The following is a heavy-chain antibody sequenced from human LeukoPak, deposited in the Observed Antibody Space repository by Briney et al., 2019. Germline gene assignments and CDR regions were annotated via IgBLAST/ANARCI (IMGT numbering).Heavy chain of an antibody. CDR1: GFTFSSYS. CDR3: ARVPPGVVQIDY. Sequence: GGSLRLSCAASGFTFSSYSMNWVRQAPGKGLEWVSYISRSPNTIYYADSVRGRFTISRDNAKNSLYLQMNSLRAEDTAVYYCARVPPGVVQIDYWGQGTLVTVSS. CDR2: ISRSPNTI. V-gene: IGHV3-48*01. D-gene: IGHD2-15*01. J-gene: IGHJ4*02.